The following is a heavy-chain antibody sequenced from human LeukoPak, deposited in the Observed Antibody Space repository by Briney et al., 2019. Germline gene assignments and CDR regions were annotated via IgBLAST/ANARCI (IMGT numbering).Heavy chain of an antibody. Sequence: GGSLRLSCAASGFTFSDYYMSWIRQAPGTGLEWVSYISSSGSTIYYADSVKGRFTISRDNAKNSLYLQMNSLRAEDTAVYYCARVRFLEWLLPYFDYWGQGTLVTVSS. CDR1: GFTFSDYY. V-gene: IGHV3-11*01. CDR2: ISSSGSTI. D-gene: IGHD3-3*01. CDR3: ARVRFLEWLLPYFDY. J-gene: IGHJ4*02.